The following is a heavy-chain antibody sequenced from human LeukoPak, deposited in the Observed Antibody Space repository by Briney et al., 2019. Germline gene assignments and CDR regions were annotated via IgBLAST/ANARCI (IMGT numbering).Heavy chain of an antibody. CDR2: IVGSGGST. D-gene: IGHD1-1*01. CDR3: AKGGAVAGTGYFDY. Sequence: PGGSLRLSCAASGSTFNSYAMSWVRQAPGKGLEWVSGIVGSGGSTYYADSVKGRFTISRDNSKNTLYLQMNSLRAEDTAVYYCAKGGAVAGTGYFDYWGQGTLVTVSS. J-gene: IGHJ4*02. V-gene: IGHV3-23*01. CDR1: GSTFNSYA.